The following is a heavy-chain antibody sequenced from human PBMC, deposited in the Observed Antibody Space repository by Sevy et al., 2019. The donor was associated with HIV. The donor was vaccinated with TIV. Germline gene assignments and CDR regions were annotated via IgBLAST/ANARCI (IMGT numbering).Heavy chain of an antibody. D-gene: IGHD2-2*02. CDR2: INHSGST. J-gene: IGHJ6*02. Sequence: KQSQTLSLTCAVYGGSFSGYYWSWIRQPPGKGLEWIGEINHSGSTNYNPSLKSRVTISVDTSKNQFSLKLSSVTAADTAVYYCARGLTVVPAAIAYYYYYGMDVWGQGTTVTVSS. V-gene: IGHV4-34*01. CDR1: GGSFSGYY. CDR3: ARGLTVVPAAIAYYYYYGMDV.